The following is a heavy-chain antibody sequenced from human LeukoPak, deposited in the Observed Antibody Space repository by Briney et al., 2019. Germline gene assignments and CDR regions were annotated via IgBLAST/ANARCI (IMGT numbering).Heavy chain of an antibody. CDR3: AKVYYDSSGSNYFDY. V-gene: IGHV3-23*01. J-gene: IGHJ4*02. CDR1: GFTFSSYA. Sequence: GGSLRLSCAASGFTFSSYAMSWVRQAPGKGLEWVSAISGSGGSTYYADSVKGRFTISRDNSKNTLYLQMDGLRAEDTAVYYCAKVYYDSSGSNYFDYWGQGTLVTVSS. D-gene: IGHD3-22*01. CDR2: ISGSGGST.